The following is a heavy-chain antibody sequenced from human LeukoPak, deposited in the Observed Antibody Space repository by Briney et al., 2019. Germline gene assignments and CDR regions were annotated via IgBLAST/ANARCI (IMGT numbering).Heavy chain of an antibody. V-gene: IGHV3-7*01. CDR2: IKQDGSEK. CDR3: ARAPSTYVWGSYRPAYFDY. J-gene: IGHJ4*02. D-gene: IGHD3-16*02. Sequence: GGSLRLSCAASGFTFSSYWMSWVRQAPGKELEWVANIKQDGSEKYYVDSVKGRFTISRDNAKNLLYLQMNSLRAQDTAVYYCARAPSTYVWGSYRPAYFDYWGQGTLVTVSS. CDR1: GFTFSSYW.